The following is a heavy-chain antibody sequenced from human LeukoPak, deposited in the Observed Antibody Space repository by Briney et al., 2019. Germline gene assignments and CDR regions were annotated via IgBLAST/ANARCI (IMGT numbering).Heavy chain of an antibody. V-gene: IGHV4-61*01. CDR1: GGSVSSGSYY. Sequence: SETLSLTCTVSGGSVSSGSYYWSWIRQPPGKGLEWIGYIYYSGSTNYNPSLKSRVTISVDTSKNQFSLKLSSMTAADTAVYYCATGITVTTGGFDPWGQGTLVTVSS. D-gene: IGHD4-17*01. J-gene: IGHJ5*02. CDR2: IYYSGST. CDR3: ATGITVTTGGFDP.